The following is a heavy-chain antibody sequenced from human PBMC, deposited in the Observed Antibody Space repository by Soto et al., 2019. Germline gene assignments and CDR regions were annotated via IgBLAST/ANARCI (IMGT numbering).Heavy chain of an antibody. CDR2: ICYSGST. V-gene: IGHV4-30-4*08. Sequence: SETLSLTCTVSGDSLSRADYCWSWIRQAPEKGLEWIGYICYSGSTYHNPSLKSRTSMSVDTSKRQFSLTLTSVTAADTAVYYLAATITSLDYWGQGTLVTVSS. CDR1: GDSLSRADYC. D-gene: IGHD5-12*01. J-gene: IGHJ4*02. CDR3: AATITSLDY.